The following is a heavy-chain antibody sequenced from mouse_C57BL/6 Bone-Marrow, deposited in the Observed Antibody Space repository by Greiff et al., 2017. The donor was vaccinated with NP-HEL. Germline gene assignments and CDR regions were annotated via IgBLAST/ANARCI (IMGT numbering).Heavy chain of an antibody. CDR2: IDPEDGET. D-gene: IGHD1-1*01. J-gene: IGHJ4*01. Sequence: EVQLHQSGAELVKPGASVKLSCTASGFNIKDYYMHWVKQRTEQGLEWIGRIDPEDGETKYAPKFQGKATITADTSSNTAYLQLSSLTSEDTAVYYCAREFITTVVDLYAMDYWGQGTSVTVSS. V-gene: IGHV14-2*01. CDR3: AREFITTVVDLYAMDY. CDR1: GFNIKDYY.